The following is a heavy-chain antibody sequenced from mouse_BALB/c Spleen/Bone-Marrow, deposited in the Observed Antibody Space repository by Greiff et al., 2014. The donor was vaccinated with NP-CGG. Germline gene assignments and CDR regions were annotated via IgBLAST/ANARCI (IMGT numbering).Heavy chain of an antibody. D-gene: IGHD2-14*01. CDR2: ISYDGSN. J-gene: IGHJ3*01. CDR3: ARGGYDGRGFAY. Sequence: EVQRVESGPGLVEPSQSLSLTCSVTGYSITSGYYWNWIRQFPGNKLEWMGYISYDGSNNYNPSLKNRISITRDTSKNQFFLKLNSVTTEDTATYYCARGGYDGRGFAYWGQGTLVTVSA. CDR1: GYSITSGYY. V-gene: IGHV3-6*02.